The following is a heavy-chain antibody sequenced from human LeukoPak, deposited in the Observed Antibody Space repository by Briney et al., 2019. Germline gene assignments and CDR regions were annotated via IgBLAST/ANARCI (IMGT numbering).Heavy chain of an antibody. CDR3: AKVRRDVYTRRIDAFDI. CDR1: RFTFSFNTYA. V-gene: IGHV3-23*01. Sequence: PGGSLRLSCAASRFTFSFNTYAMSWVRQAPGKGLEWVSVISGSGGSTYYADSVKGRFTISRDNSKNTLYLQMNSLRAEDTAIYYCAKVRRDVYTRRIDAFDIWGQGTMVTVPS. D-gene: IGHD5-24*01. CDR2: ISGSGGST. J-gene: IGHJ3*02.